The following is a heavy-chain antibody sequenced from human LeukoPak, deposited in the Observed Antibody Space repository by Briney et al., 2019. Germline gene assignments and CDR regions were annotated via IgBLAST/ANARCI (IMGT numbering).Heavy chain of an antibody. J-gene: IGHJ4*02. CDR2: INPNSGGT. CDR1: GYSFTGYY. Sequence: ASVKVSCKASGYSFTGYYIHWVRQAPGQGLEWMGWINPNSGGTNYVQKFQGRVSMTRDTSISTTYMELSRLRSDDTAVYYCARDGNFDYWGQGTLVTVSS. CDR3: ARDGNFDY. V-gene: IGHV1-2*02. D-gene: IGHD1-26*01.